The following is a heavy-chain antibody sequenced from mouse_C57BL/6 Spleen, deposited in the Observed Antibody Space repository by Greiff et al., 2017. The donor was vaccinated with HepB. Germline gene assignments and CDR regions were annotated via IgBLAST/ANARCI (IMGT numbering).Heavy chain of an antibody. CDR1: GYTFTDYE. CDR2: IDPETGGT. J-gene: IGHJ3*01. CDR3: TRDHWDTWFAY. V-gene: IGHV1-15*01. D-gene: IGHD4-1*01. Sequence: QVQLKESGAELVRPGASVTLSCKASGYTFTDYEMHWVKQTPVHGLEWIGAIDPETGGTAYNQKFKGKAILTADKSSSTAYMELRSLTSEDSAVYYCTRDHWDTWFAYWGQGTLVTVSA.